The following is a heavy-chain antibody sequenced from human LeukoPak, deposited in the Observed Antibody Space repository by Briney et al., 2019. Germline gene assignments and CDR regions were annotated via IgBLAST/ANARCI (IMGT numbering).Heavy chain of an antibody. J-gene: IGHJ6*02. Sequence: PSETLSLTCAVYGGSFSGYYWSWIRQPPGKGLEWIGEINHSGGTNYNPSLKSRVTISVDTSKNQFSLKLSSVTAADTAVYYCARVAQQLVYYYYYYGMDVWGQGTTVTVSS. CDR1: GGSFSGYY. CDR2: INHSGGT. CDR3: ARVAQQLVYYYYYYGMDV. D-gene: IGHD6-13*01. V-gene: IGHV4-34*01.